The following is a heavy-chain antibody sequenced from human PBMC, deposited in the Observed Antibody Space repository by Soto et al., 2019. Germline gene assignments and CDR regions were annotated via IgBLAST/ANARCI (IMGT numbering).Heavy chain of an antibody. Sequence: EVQLVESGGGLVQPGGSLRLSCAASGFTLSDYWMHWVRQAPGKGLVCVSRMNSDGTTTTYADSVKGRFTVSRDNAKNMLYLQMNSLRAEDTALYYCARGEVRHRDGYTPIDYWGQGTLVSGSS. CDR1: GFTLSDYW. CDR2: MNSDGTTT. J-gene: IGHJ4*02. V-gene: IGHV3-74*01. D-gene: IGHD5-12*01. CDR3: ARGEVRHRDGYTPIDY.